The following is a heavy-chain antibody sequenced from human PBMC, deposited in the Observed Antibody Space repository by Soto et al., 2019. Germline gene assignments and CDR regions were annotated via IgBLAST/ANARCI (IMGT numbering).Heavy chain of an antibody. Sequence: GGSLILSCASSEFTFSSYSMHLVRQAPGKGLEWVAVISYDGSNKYYADSVKGRFTISRDNSKSTLYLQMNSLRAEDTAVYYCERDEYSSGWMTNFDYWGQGTLVTVSS. J-gene: IGHJ4*02. CDR2: ISYDGSNK. CDR1: EFTFSSYS. D-gene: IGHD6-19*01. V-gene: IGHV3-30-3*01. CDR3: ERDEYSSGWMTNFDY.